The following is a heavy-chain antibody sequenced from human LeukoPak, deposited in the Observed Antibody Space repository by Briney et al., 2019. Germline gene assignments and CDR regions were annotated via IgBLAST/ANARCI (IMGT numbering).Heavy chain of an antibody. Sequence: PGGSLRLSCAASGFTFGSYSMNWVRQAPGKGLEWVSSISSSSSYIYYADSVKGRFTISRDNAKNSLYLQMNSLRAEDTAVYYCARGYSSVTYGFDYWGQGTLVTVSS. V-gene: IGHV3-21*01. CDR2: ISSSSSYI. D-gene: IGHD6-19*01. CDR3: ARGYSSVTYGFDY. CDR1: GFTFGSYS. J-gene: IGHJ4*02.